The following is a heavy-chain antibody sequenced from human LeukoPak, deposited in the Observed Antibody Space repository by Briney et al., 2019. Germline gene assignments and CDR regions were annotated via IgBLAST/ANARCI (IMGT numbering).Heavy chain of an antibody. V-gene: IGHV3-64*01. CDR1: GFTFSSYA. Sequence: GGSLRLSCAASGFTFSSYAMHWVRQAPGKGLEYVSAISSNGGSTYYAMSVKGRFTISRDNSKNRLYLQMGSLRSEDTAVYYCARGYSSSWEPIDYWGQGTLVTVSS. CDR2: ISSNGGST. J-gene: IGHJ4*02. CDR3: ARGYSSSWEPIDY. D-gene: IGHD6-13*01.